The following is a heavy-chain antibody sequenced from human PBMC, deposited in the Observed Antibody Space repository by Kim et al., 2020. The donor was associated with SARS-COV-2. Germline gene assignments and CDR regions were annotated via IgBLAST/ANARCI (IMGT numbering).Heavy chain of an antibody. D-gene: IGHD2-15*01. CDR3: ARVPRYCSGGSCYVYYFDY. Sequence: SRVTISVDTSKNQFSLKLGSVTAADTAVYYCARVPRYCSGGSCYVYYFDYWGQGTLVTVSS. V-gene: IGHV4-31*02. J-gene: IGHJ4*02.